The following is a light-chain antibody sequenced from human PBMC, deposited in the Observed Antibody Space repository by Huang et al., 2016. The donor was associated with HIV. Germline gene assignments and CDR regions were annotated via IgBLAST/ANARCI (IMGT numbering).Light chain of an antibody. J-gene: IGKJ4*01. Sequence: DIQMTQSPSSLSASVGDRVTITCQASQAITNYLNWYQQKPGKAPKLLIYDESNLRSGVPSRFSGNSSGTHFTFSISVLQPEDIATYYCQQYDDFPLTFGGGTRVEIK. CDR3: QQYDDFPLT. CDR1: QAITNY. CDR2: DES. V-gene: IGKV1-33*01.